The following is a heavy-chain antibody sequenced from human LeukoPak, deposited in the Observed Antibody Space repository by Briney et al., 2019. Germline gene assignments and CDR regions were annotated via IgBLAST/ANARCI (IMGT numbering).Heavy chain of an antibody. V-gene: IGHV1-18*01. CDR2: ISAYNGNT. D-gene: IGHD4-17*01. J-gene: IGHJ4*02. CDR3: ARDTPEDYVSGY. Sequence: ASVKVSCKASGYTFTSYGISWVRQAPGQGLEWMGWISAYNGNTNYAQKLQGRVTMTTDTSTSTAYMELRSPRSDDTAVYYCARDTPEDYVSGYWGQGTLVTVSS. CDR1: GYTFTSYG.